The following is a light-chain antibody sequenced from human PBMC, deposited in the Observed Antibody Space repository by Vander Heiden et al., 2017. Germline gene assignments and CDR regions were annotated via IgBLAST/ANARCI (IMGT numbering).Light chain of an antibody. CDR3: QQYNCYYTRT. V-gene: IGKV1-5*01. Sequence: DIQMTQSPSTLSASVGDRVTITCRASQSISSWLAWYQQKPGKAPKLLLYDASSWECVVPSRFNHSRYRTVFTLTISSLKIDDFAPYSFQQYNCYYTRTFGQGTKVEIK. CDR1: QSISSW. CDR2: DAS. J-gene: IGKJ1*01.